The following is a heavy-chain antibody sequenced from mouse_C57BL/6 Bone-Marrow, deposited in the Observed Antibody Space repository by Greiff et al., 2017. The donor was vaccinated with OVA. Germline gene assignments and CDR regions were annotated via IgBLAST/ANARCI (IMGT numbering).Heavy chain of an antibody. CDR2: INPYNGGT. V-gene: IGHV1-19*01. J-gene: IGHJ3*01. Sequence: EVQLQQSGPVLVKPGASVKMSCKASGYTFTDYYMNWVKQSHGKSLEWIGVINPYNGGTSYNQKFKGKATLTVDKSSSTAYMELNSLTSEDSAVYYCARRYGSPFAYWGQGTLVTVSA. D-gene: IGHD1-1*01. CDR1: GYTFTDYY. CDR3: ARRYGSPFAY.